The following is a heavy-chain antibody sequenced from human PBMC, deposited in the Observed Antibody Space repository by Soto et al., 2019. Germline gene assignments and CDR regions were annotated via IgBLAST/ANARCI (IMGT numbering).Heavy chain of an antibody. J-gene: IGHJ5*02. V-gene: IGHV4-39*01. Sequence: PSETLSLTCTVSGGSISSSSYYWGWIRQPPGKGLEWIGSIYYSGSTYYNPSLKSRVTISVDTSKNQFSLKLSSVTAADTAVYYCARHSYQVPAARRGTHWFDPWGQGTLVTVSS. CDR1: GGSISSSSYY. D-gene: IGHD2-2*01. CDR2: IYYSGST. CDR3: ARHSYQVPAARRGTHWFDP.